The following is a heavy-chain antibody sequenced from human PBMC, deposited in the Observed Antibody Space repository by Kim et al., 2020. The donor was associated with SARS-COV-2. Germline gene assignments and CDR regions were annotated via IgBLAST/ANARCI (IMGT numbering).Heavy chain of an antibody. D-gene: IGHD2-21*02. Sequence: SVKVSCKASGGTFSSYAISWVRQAPGQGLEWMGGIIPIFGTANYAQKFQGRVTITADESTSTAYMELSSLRSEDTAVYYCARAGGHIVVVTAPEVWGQGTLVTVSA. V-gene: IGHV1-69*13. CDR1: GGTFSSYA. J-gene: IGHJ4*02. CDR3: ARAGGHIVVVTAPEV. CDR2: IIPIFGTA.